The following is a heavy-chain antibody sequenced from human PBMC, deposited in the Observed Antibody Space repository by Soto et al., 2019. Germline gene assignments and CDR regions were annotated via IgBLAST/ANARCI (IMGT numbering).Heavy chain of an antibody. J-gene: IGHJ4*02. CDR2: IWYDGSNK. D-gene: IGHD3-22*01. CDR1: GFTFSSYG. CDR3: AREYYYDSSGSQTVPVLDY. V-gene: IGHV3-33*01. Sequence: GGSLRLSCAASGFTFSSYGMHWVRQAPGKGLEWVAVIWYDGSNKYYADSVKGRFTISRDNSKNTLYLQMNSLRAEDTAVYYCAREYYYDSSGSQTVPVLDYWGQGTLVTVSS.